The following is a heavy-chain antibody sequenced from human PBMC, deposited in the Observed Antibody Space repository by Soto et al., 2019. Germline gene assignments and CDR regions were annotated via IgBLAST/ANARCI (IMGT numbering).Heavy chain of an antibody. CDR3: ASHLSSSYYYYYMDV. V-gene: IGHV3-21*01. CDR2: ISSSSSYI. D-gene: IGHD6-6*01. CDR1: GFTFSSYS. Sequence: GGSLRLSCAASGFTFSSYSMNWVRQAPGKGLEWVSSISSSSSYIYYADSVKGRFTISRDNAKNSLYLQMNSLRAEDTAVYYCASHLSSSYYYYYMDVWGKGTTVTVSS. J-gene: IGHJ6*03.